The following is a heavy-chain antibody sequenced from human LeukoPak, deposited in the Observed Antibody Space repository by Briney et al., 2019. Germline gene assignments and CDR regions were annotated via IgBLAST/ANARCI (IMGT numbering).Heavy chain of an antibody. Sequence: ASAKVSCKASGYTFTSYDINWVRQATGQGLEWMGWMNPNSGNTGYAQKFQGRVTITRNTSISTAYMELSSLRSEDTAVYSCAIYSGFDITPFDCWGQGTLVTVSS. J-gene: IGHJ4*02. CDR1: GYTFTSYD. CDR3: AIYSGFDITPFDC. D-gene: IGHD5-12*01. CDR2: MNPNSGNT. V-gene: IGHV1-8*03.